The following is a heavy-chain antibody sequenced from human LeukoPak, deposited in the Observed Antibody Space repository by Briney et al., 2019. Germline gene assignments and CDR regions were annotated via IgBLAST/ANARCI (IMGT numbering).Heavy chain of an antibody. CDR3: ARGDYDFWSGPTHYDY. Sequence: GGSLRLSCAASGFTFSSYWMHWVRQAPGKGLVWVSRINTDGSSTSYADSVKGRFTISRDTAKNTLYLQMNSLRAGDTAVYYCARGDYDFWSGPTHYDYWGQGILVTVSS. CDR2: INTDGSST. D-gene: IGHD3-3*01. J-gene: IGHJ4*02. V-gene: IGHV3-74*01. CDR1: GFTFSSYW.